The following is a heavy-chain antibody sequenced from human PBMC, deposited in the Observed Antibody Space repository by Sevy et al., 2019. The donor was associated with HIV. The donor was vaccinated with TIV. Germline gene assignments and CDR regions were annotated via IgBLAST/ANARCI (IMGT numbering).Heavy chain of an antibody. V-gene: IGHV4-4*02. CDR1: GGSISSSNW. D-gene: IGHD5-18*01. J-gene: IGHJ6*02. CDR3: ARDRYTAMVSYYYYYGMDV. CDR2: IYHSGST. Sequence: SETLSLTCAVSGGSISSSNWWSWVRQPPGKGLEWIGEIYHSGSTNYNPSLKSRVTISVDKSKNQFSLKLSSVTAADTDVYYCARDRYTAMVSYYYYYGMDVWGQGTTVTVSS.